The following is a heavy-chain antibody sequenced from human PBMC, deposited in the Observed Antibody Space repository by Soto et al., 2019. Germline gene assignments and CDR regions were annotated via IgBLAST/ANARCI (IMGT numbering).Heavy chain of an antibody. V-gene: IGHV4-39*01. Sequence: SETLSLTCTVSGGSISSSSYYWGWIRQPPGRGLEWIGSIYYSGSTYYNPSLKSRVTISVDTSKNQFSLKLSSVTAADTAVYYCASMIDYDYVWGSYRLFDYWGPGTLVTVSS. D-gene: IGHD3-16*02. CDR1: GGSISSSSYY. CDR3: ASMIDYDYVWGSYRLFDY. CDR2: IYYSGST. J-gene: IGHJ4*02.